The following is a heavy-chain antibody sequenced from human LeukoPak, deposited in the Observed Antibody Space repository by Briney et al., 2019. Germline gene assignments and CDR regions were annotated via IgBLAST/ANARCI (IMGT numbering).Heavy chain of an antibody. V-gene: IGHV4-34*01. D-gene: IGHD3-10*01. Sequence: SETLSLTCAVYGGSFSGYYWSWIRQPPGKGLEWIGEISHSGSTNYNPSLKSRVTISVDTSKNQFSLKLSSVTAADTAVYYCARGGLLWFGESLEYFDYWGQGTLVTVSS. CDR3: ARGGLLWFGESLEYFDY. J-gene: IGHJ4*02. CDR1: GGSFSGYY. CDR2: ISHSGST.